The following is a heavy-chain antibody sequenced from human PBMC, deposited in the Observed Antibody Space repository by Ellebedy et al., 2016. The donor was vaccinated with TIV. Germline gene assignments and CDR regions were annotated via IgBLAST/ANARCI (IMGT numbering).Heavy chain of an antibody. CDR3: ARGNDGSNWFDP. Sequence: SETLSLXXTVSGGSISSGGYYWSWIRQHPGKGLEWIGFIYYSGSTYYYNPSLKSRLTISLDTSKNQFSLKLNSVTVADTAVYYCARGNDGSNWFDPWGQGTLVTVSS. CDR1: GGSISSGGYY. CDR2: IYYSGSTY. J-gene: IGHJ5*02. D-gene: IGHD1-1*01. V-gene: IGHV4-31*03.